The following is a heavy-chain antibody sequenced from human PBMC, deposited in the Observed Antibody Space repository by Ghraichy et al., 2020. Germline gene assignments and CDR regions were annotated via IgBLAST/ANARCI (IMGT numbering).Heavy chain of an antibody. J-gene: IGHJ5*02. CDR3: AKDAQPAVYSSSWGLFDP. CDR1: GFTFSSYA. D-gene: IGHD6-6*01. CDR2: ISGSGCST. V-gene: IGHV3-23*01. Sequence: GGSLRLSCAASGFTFSSYAMSWVRQAPGKGLEWVSAISGSGCSTYYADYVKGRFTISRDNSKNTLYLQMNSLRAEDTAVYYCAKDAQPAVYSSSWGLFDPWGQGTLVTVSS.